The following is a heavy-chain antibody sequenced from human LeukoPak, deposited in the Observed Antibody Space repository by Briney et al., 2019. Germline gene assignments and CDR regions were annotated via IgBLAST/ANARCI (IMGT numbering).Heavy chain of an antibody. Sequence: PGRSLRLSCAASGFTFSSYGMHWVRQAPGKGLEWVAVISYDGSNKYYADSVKGRFTISRDNSKNTLYLQMNSLRAEDTAVYYCAKERYSGPHDAFDIWGQGQWSPSL. CDR1: GFTFSSYG. CDR3: AKERYSGPHDAFDI. V-gene: IGHV3-30*18. D-gene: IGHD6-13*01. CDR2: ISYDGSNK. J-gene: IGHJ3*02.